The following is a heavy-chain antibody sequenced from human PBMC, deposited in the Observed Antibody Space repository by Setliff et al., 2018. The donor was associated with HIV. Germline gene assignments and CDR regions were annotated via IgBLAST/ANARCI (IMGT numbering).Heavy chain of an antibody. Sequence: PSETLSLTCAVSGYSISSGYYWGWIRQPPGKGLGWIGSIYHSGSTYYNPSLKSRVTISVDTSKNQFSLKLSSVTAADTAVYYCARSRPFFDIWGQGTMVTVSS. J-gene: IGHJ3*02. CDR1: GYSISSGYY. CDR3: ARSRPFFDI. CDR2: IYHSGST. V-gene: IGHV4-38-2*01.